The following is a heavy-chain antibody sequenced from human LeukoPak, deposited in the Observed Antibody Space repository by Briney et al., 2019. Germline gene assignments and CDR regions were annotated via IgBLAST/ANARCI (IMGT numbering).Heavy chain of an antibody. Sequence: GSLRLSCAASGFTLSSYSMNWVRQAPRKGLEGVSYISSSSSTIYYADSVKGRFTISRDNAKNSLYLQMNSLRAEDTAVYYCAGYYHDSSGYYAFDIWGQGTMVTVSS. CDR1: GFTLSSYS. CDR2: ISSSSSTI. J-gene: IGHJ3*02. D-gene: IGHD3-22*01. V-gene: IGHV3-48*01. CDR3: AGYYHDSSGYYAFDI.